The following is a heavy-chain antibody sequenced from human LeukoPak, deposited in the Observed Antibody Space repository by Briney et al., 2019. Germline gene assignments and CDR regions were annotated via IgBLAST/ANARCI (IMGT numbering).Heavy chain of an antibody. CDR1: GGSISNYY. Sequence: SETLSLTCTVSGGSISNYYWSWIRQPPGKGLEWIGYIYYSGRTNYNPSLRSRVTISLDTSKNQFSLKLSSVTAADTAVYYCAVTVDTAMAFDYWGQGTLVTVSS. CDR2: IYYSGRT. CDR3: AVTVDTAMAFDY. D-gene: IGHD5-18*01. V-gene: IGHV4-59*08. J-gene: IGHJ4*02.